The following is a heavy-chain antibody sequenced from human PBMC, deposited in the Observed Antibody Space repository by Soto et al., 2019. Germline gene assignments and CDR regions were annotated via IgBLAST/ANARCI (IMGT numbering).Heavy chain of an antibody. V-gene: IGHV3-48*02. Sequence: GGSLRLSCAASGFTFSSYSMNWVRQASGKGLEWVSYISSGSKTIYYADSVQGRFTVSRDNAKNSQYLQMSSLTDEDTAVYYCAREDILGVRSFDYWGRGTLVTVSS. CDR3: AREDILGVRSFDY. J-gene: IGHJ4*02. D-gene: IGHD3-10*01. CDR2: ISSGSKTI. CDR1: GFTFSSYS.